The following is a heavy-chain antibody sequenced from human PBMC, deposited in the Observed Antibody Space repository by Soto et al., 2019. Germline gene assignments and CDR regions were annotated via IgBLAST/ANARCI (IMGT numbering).Heavy chain of an antibody. D-gene: IGHD4-17*01. CDR2: IHGGGNSA. CDR1: GFTFSGYA. CDR3: AKNRARVTTPWNFDY. J-gene: IGHJ4*02. V-gene: IGHV3-23*01. Sequence: EVQLLESGGDLVQPGRSLRLSCAASGFTFSGYAMSWVRQAPGKGLEWVSVIHGGGNSAYYADSVKGRFTISRDNSKNNKYLQMSSLRREDTAVYYGAKNRARVTTPWNFDYWGQGTLVTVSS.